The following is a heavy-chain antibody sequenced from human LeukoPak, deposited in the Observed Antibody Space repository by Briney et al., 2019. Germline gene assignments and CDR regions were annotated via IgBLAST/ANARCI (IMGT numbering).Heavy chain of an antibody. CDR1: RFTVSSNY. Sequence: GGSLRLSCAASRFTVSSNYMSWVRQAPGKGLEWVSVIYSGGSTYYADSVKGRFTISRDNSKNTLYLQMNSLRAEDTAVYYCARAGAILRITMVRGPQGYYGMDVWGQGTTVTVSS. J-gene: IGHJ6*02. V-gene: IGHV3-66*01. CDR2: IYSGGST. D-gene: IGHD3-10*01. CDR3: ARAGAILRITMVRGPQGYYGMDV.